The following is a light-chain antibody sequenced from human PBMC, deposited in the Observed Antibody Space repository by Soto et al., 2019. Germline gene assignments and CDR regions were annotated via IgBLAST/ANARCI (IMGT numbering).Light chain of an antibody. CDR3: SSYTSSSTVV. Sequence: QSVLTQPASVSGSPGQSXXISCTGTSSDVGGYNYVSWYQQHPGKAPKLMIYDVSNRPSGVSNRFSGSKSGNTASLTISGLQAEDEADYYCSSYTSSSTVVFGGGTKVTVL. CDR1: SSDVGGYNY. J-gene: IGLJ2*01. CDR2: DVS. V-gene: IGLV2-14*01.